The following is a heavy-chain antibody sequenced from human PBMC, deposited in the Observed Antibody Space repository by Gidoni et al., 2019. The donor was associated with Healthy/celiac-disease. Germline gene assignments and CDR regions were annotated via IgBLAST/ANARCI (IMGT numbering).Heavy chain of an antibody. V-gene: IGHV3-48*02. CDR3: ARDGVPLHRRLIAAAGPGDY. CDR1: GFTFSSYS. D-gene: IGHD6-13*01. Sequence: EVQLVESGGGLVQPGGSLRLSCAASGFTFSSYSMNWVRQAPGKGLGWVSYISSSSSTIYYADSVKGRFTISRDNAKNSLYLQMNSLRDEDTAVYYCARDGVPLHRRLIAAAGPGDYWGQGTLVTVSS. CDR2: ISSSSSTI. J-gene: IGHJ4*02.